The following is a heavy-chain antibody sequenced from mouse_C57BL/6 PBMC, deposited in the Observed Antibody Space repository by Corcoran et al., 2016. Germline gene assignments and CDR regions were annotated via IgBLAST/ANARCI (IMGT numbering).Heavy chain of an antibody. CDR2: INTYSGVP. V-gene: IGHV9-3*01. CDR1: GYIFTTYG. Sequence: QIQLVQSGPELKKPGETVKISCKASGYIFTTYGMSWMKQAPGKGLKWMGWINTYSGVPIYADDFKGRFAFSLETSASTAYLQINNLKNEDTATYFCVRDSNWYFDVWGTGTTVTVS. D-gene: IGHD2-5*01. J-gene: IGHJ1*03. CDR3: VRDSNWYFDV.